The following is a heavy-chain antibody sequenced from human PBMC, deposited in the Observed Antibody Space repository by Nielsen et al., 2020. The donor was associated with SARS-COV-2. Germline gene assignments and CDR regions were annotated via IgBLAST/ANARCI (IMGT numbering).Heavy chain of an antibody. Sequence: ASVKVSCKASGYTFTSYAMHWVRQAPGQRLEWMGWINAGNGNTKYSQKFQGRVTITRDTSASTAYMELSSLRSEDTAVYYCARMGQIFGVVIFDYWGQGTLVTVSS. CDR2: INAGNGNT. J-gene: IGHJ4*02. V-gene: IGHV1-3*01. D-gene: IGHD3-3*01. CDR3: ARMGQIFGVVIFDY. CDR1: GYTFTSYA.